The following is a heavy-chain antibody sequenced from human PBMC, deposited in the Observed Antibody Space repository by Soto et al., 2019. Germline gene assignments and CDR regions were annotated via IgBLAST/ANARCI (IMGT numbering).Heavy chain of an antibody. D-gene: IGHD3-10*01. J-gene: IGHJ4*02. CDR2: INPGGGST. V-gene: IGHV1-46*01. Sequence: QVHLAQSGAEVKQPGASVRLSCETSGYTFTNYYIHWVRQAPGQGLEWMGIINPGGGSTSHAQNFQGRVTMTRDTSTSTVSMELGRLTSDGTAVYYCARGGLHSSIDLWFSPQYYFDYWGQGTLVTVSS. CDR1: GYTFTNYY. CDR3: ARGGLHSSIDLWFSPQYYFDY.